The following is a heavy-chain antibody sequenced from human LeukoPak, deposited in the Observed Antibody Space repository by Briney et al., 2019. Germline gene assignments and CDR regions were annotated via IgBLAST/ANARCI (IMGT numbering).Heavy chain of an antibody. CDR3: TRSKGLNYDSSGYFDY. CDR2: INHSGST. Sequence: GSLRLSCAASGFTFSSYWMSWVRQAPGKGLEWIGEINHSGSTNYNPSLKSRVTISVDTSKNQFSLKLSSVTAADTAVYYCTRSKGLNYDSSGYFDYWGQGTLVTVSS. V-gene: IGHV4-34*01. CDR1: GFTFSSYW. J-gene: IGHJ4*02. D-gene: IGHD3-22*01.